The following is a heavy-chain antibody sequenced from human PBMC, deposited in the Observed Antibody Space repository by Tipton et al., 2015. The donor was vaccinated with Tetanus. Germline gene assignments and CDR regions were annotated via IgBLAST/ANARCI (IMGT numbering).Heavy chain of an antibody. CDR2: IHPSGIT. D-gene: IGHD5-12*01. V-gene: IGHV4-39*07. CDR1: GGSISSRNYY. CDR3: ARGVDRTKAGID. Sequence: TLSLTCSVSGGSISSRNYYWGWIRQPPGRGLEWIGEIHPSGITTCNPSLESRVTLSQDTSKSQFSLKLNSVTAADTAVYYCARGVDRTKAGIDWGQGTLVTVSS. J-gene: IGHJ4*02.